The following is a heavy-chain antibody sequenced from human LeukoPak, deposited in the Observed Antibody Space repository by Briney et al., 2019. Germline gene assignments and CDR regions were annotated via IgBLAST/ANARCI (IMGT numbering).Heavy chain of an antibody. V-gene: IGHV4-34*01. CDR3: ARADIVVVPAATDGGGGMDV. J-gene: IGHJ6*04. CDR2: INHSGST. Sequence: ETESLICAVYGRSFSGSYSSWIRHPPGGGREWIGDINHSGSTNFHTPLKSRVPISEDTAKNQFSLNLSSVTAADKAVYYCARADIVVVPAATDGGGGMDVCGKGNTVTVSS. D-gene: IGHD2-2*01. CDR1: GRSFSGSY.